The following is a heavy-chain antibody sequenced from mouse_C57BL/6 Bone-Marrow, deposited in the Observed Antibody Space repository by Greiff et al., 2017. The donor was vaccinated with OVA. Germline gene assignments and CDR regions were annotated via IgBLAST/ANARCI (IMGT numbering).Heavy chain of an antibody. D-gene: IGHD2-4*01. V-gene: IGHV5-4*01. J-gene: IGHJ2*01. CDR2: ISDGGSYT. Sequence: EVQRVESGGGLVKPGGSLKLSCAASGFTFSSYAMSWVRQTPEKRLEWVATISDGGSYTYYPDNVKGRFTISRDNAKNNLYLQMSHLKSEDTAMYYCARDSGITTYFDYWGQGTTLTVSS. CDR3: ARDSGITTYFDY. CDR1: GFTFSSYA.